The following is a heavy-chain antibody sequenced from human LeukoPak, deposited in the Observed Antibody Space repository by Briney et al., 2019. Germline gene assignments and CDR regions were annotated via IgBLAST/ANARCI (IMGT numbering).Heavy chain of an antibody. Sequence: SETLSLTCAVYGGSFSGYYWSWIRQPPGKGLEWIGEINHSGSTNYNPSLKSRVTISVDTSKNQFSLKLSSVTAADTAVYYCARPAYWQLRILDVWGKGTTVTVSS. J-gene: IGHJ6*04. CDR3: ARPAYWQLRILDV. V-gene: IGHV4-34*01. D-gene: IGHD2-21*01. CDR1: GGSFSGYY. CDR2: INHSGST.